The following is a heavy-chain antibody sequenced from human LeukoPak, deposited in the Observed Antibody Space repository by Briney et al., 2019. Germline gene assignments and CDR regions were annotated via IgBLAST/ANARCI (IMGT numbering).Heavy chain of an antibody. CDR2: IYHSGST. J-gene: IGHJ4*02. CDR3: ARVEGPRAFDY. V-gene: IGHV4-38-2*02. Sequence: SETLSLTCTVSNYSISSDYSWGWIRQPPGKGLEWIGSIYHSGSTYYNPSPKSRVIISIDTSKNHFSLKLSSVTAADTALYYCARVEGPRAFDYWGQGTRVSV. CDR1: NYSISSDYS.